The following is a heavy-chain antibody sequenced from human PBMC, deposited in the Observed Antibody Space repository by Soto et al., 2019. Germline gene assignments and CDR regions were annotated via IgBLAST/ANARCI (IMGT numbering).Heavy chain of an antibody. CDR1: EFTFSSSA. CDR2: ISGSGGST. CDR3: AKDQPNDAFDI. Sequence: GGSLRLSCAASEFTFSSSAMSWVRQGPGKGLEWVSAISGSGGSTYYAHSVKGRFTISRDNSKNTLYLQMNSLRAEDTAVCYCAKDQPNDAFDIWGQGTMVTVSS. V-gene: IGHV3-23*01. J-gene: IGHJ3*02.